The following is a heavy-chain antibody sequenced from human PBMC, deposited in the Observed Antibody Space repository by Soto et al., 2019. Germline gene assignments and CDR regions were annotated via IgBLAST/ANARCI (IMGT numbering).Heavy chain of an antibody. Sequence: ASVKVSCKASGYTFTSYAMHWVRQAPGQRLEWMGWINAGNGNTKYSQKFQGRVTITRDTSASTAYMELSSLRSEDTAVYYCARWVGGSYSFDFWGQGTLVTVSS. V-gene: IGHV1-3*01. D-gene: IGHD1-26*01. CDR1: GYTFTSYA. CDR3: ARWVGGSYSFDF. J-gene: IGHJ4*02. CDR2: INAGNGNT.